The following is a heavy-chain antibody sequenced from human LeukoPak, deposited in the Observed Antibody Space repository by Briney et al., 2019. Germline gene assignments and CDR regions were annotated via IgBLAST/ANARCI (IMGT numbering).Heavy chain of an antibody. CDR1: GGSISSYY. CDR3: AKEGAAPGPDFDY. J-gene: IGHJ4*02. D-gene: IGHD6-13*01. Sequence: SETLSLTCTVSGGSISSYYWSWIRQPAGKGLEWIGRIDPSGSTDYNPSLKSRVTMSIDTSKNQFALKLNSVTAADTAVYYCAKEGAAPGPDFDYWGQGTLVIVSS. CDR2: IDPSGST. V-gene: IGHV4-4*07.